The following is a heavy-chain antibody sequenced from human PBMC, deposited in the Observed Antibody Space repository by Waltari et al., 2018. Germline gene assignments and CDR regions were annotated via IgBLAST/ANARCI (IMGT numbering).Heavy chain of an antibody. CDR2: LWYDGTNK. J-gene: IGHJ4*02. Sequence: QVQLVESGGGVVQPGRSLRLSCAASGFTFSSYGMHWVRQAPGKGREWVAVLWYDGTNKYYADSVKGRFTISRDNSKNTLNLQMNSLRVEDTAVYYCAKGRSYDSSGYYYGDWGQGTLVTVSS. V-gene: IGHV3-33*06. D-gene: IGHD3-22*01. CDR1: GFTFSSYG. CDR3: AKGRSYDSSGYYYGD.